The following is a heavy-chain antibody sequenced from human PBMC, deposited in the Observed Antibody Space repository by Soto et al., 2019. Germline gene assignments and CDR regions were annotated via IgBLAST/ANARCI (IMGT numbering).Heavy chain of an antibody. J-gene: IGHJ6*02. CDR1: GGSISSGGYY. Sequence: QVQLQESGPGLVEPSQTLSLTCTVSGGSISSGGYYWSWIRQHPGKGMEWFGHIYYSGSTYYNPSLKSRVTTSVDTSNNQFSLKLSSVTAADTAVYYCAIDALGGYFDWLLRDGMDVWGQGTTVTVSS. CDR3: AIDALGGYFDWLLRDGMDV. D-gene: IGHD3-9*01. V-gene: IGHV4-31*03. CDR2: IYYSGST.